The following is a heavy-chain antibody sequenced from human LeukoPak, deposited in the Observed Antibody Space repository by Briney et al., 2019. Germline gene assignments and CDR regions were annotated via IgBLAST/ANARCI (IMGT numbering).Heavy chain of an antibody. CDR3: SCDVAYGSGSSPPYYYYMDV. CDR1: GFTFRSHG. V-gene: IGHV3-30*02. J-gene: IGHJ6*03. Sequence: QPGGSLRLSCAASGFTFRSHGMHWVRQAPGKGLEWVTFIGYDGSKKYFADSVKGRFTISRDNSKNTLYLEMNSLRVEDTAVYYCSCDVAYGSGSSPPYYYYMDVWGKGTTVTVSS. CDR2: IGYDGSKK. D-gene: IGHD3-10*01.